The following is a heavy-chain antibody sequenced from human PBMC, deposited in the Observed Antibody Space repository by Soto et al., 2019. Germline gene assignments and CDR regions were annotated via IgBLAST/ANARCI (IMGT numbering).Heavy chain of an antibody. J-gene: IGHJ4*02. CDR2: ISYDGSNK. CDR3: ARDIAVAGTVGAFDY. Sequence: QVQLVESGGGVVQPGRSLRLSYAASGFTFSSYAMHWVRQAPGKGLEWVAVISYDGSNKYYADSVKGRFTISRDNSKNTLYLQMNSLRAEDTAVYYCARDIAVAGTVGAFDYWGQGTLVTVSS. V-gene: IGHV3-30-3*01. D-gene: IGHD6-19*01. CDR1: GFTFSSYA.